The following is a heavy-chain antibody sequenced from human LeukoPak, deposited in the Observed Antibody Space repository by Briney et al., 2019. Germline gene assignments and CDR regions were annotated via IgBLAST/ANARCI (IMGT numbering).Heavy chain of an antibody. J-gene: IGHJ4*02. Sequence: SVKVSCKASGGTFSSYAISWARQAPGQGLEWMGGIIPIFGTANYAQKFQGRVTITTDESTSTAYMELSSLRSEDTAVYYCARGPLTVVVAATFDYWGQGTLVTVSS. V-gene: IGHV1-69*05. CDR1: GGTFSSYA. D-gene: IGHD2-15*01. CDR2: IIPIFGTA. CDR3: ARGPLTVVVAATFDY.